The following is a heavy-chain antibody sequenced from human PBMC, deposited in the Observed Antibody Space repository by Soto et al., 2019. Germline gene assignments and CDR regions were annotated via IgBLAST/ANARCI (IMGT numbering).Heavy chain of an antibody. V-gene: IGHV4-39*07. J-gene: IGHJ4*02. CDR1: GGSISSSSYY. Sequence: PSETLSLTCTVSGGSISSSSYYWGWIRQPPGKGLEWIGEINHSGSTNYSPSLKSRVTISVDTSKNQFSLKLSSVTAADTAVYYCARGGMITFGGAIDYWGQGTLVTVSS. CDR2: INHSGST. CDR3: ARGGMITFGGAIDY. D-gene: IGHD3-16*01.